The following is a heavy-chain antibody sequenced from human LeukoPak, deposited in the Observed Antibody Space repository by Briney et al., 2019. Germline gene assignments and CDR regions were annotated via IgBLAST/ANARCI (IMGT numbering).Heavy chain of an antibody. CDR1: GFTFGDYA. D-gene: IGHD6-19*01. CDR3: TRVGSAGDYYYYYMDV. V-gene: IGHV3-49*03. Sequence: GGSLRLSCTASGFTFGDYAMSWFRQAPGKGLERVGFIRSKAYGGTTEYAASVKGRFTISRDDSKSIAYLQMNSLKTEDTAVYYCTRVGSAGDYYYYYMDVWGKGTTVTVSS. J-gene: IGHJ6*03. CDR2: IRSKAYGGTT.